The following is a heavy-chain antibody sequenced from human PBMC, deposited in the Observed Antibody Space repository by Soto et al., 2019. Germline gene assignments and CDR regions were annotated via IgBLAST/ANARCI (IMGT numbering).Heavy chain of an antibody. Sequence: EVQLLESVGGLVRPGGSLRLSCAASGFTFSSYPMKWVRQGPGKGLEWVSTIGGSGTGFNTDYADSVKGRFVISRDNSKNTVYLQMNSLRAEDTALYYCARVAPYCSTTTCYIDSWGQGTLVTVSS. J-gene: IGHJ4*02. D-gene: IGHD2-2*01. CDR1: GFTFSSYP. V-gene: IGHV3-23*01. CDR2: IGGSGTGFNT. CDR3: ARVAPYCSTTTCYIDS.